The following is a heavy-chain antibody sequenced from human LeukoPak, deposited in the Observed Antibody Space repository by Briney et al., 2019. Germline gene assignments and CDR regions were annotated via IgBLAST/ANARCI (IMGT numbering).Heavy chain of an antibody. V-gene: IGHV4-38-2*02. Sequence: SETLSLTCTVSGYSISSDYYWGWIRQPPGEGLEWIASVSHSGSTYYNPSLKGRVTISVDTSKNQFSLKVTSVTAADTALYYCARERIERYTYASSDFDYWGRGTLVTVSS. D-gene: IGHD5-18*01. CDR3: ARERIERYTYASSDFDY. CDR1: GYSISSDYY. CDR2: VSHSGST. J-gene: IGHJ4*02.